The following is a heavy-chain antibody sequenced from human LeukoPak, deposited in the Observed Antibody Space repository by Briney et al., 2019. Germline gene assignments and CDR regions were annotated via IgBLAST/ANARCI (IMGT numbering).Heavy chain of an antibody. V-gene: IGHV3-7*03. CDR2: INKDGGEK. Sequence: GGSLRLSCAASGFTFSSYWMSWVRQAPGKGLEWVANINKDGGEKYYVDSVKGRFTISRDNAKNSLYLQMNSLRADDTAVYYCARGVGATGYIFDYWGQGTLVTVSS. CDR3: ARGVGATGYIFDY. CDR1: GFTFSSYW. J-gene: IGHJ4*02. D-gene: IGHD1-26*01.